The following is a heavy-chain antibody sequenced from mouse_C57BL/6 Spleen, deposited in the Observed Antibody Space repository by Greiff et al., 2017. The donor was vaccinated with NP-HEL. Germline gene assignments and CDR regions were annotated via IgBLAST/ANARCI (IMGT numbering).Heavy chain of an antibody. CDR1: GYTFTSYW. V-gene: IGHV1-64*01. J-gene: IGHJ4*01. Sequence: QVQLQQPGAELVKPGASVKLSCKASGYTFTSYWMHWVKQRPGQGLEWIGMIHPNSGSTNYNEKFKSKATLTVDKSSSTAYKQLSSLTSEDSAVYYCARVATAYAMDYWGQGTSVTVSS. CDR3: ARVATAYAMDY. D-gene: IGHD1-1*01. CDR2: IHPNSGST.